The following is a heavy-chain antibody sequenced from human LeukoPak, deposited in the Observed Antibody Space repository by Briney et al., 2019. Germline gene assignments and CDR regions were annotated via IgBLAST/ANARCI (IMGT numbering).Heavy chain of an antibody. D-gene: IGHD3-22*01. Sequence: GASVKVSCKASGYTFTSYDINWVRQAAGQGLEWMGWVNPNSGNTGYAQKFQGRVTITRNTSISTAYMELRSLRSDDTAVYYCAREDYYDSSGYYYFDYWGQGTLVTVSS. J-gene: IGHJ4*02. CDR2: VNPNSGNT. CDR1: GYTFTSYD. CDR3: AREDYYDSSGYYYFDY. V-gene: IGHV1-8*03.